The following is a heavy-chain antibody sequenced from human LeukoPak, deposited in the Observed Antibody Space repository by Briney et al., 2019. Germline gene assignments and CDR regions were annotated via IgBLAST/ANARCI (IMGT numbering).Heavy chain of an antibody. V-gene: IGHV3-53*01. J-gene: IGHJ4*02. Sequence: GGSLRLSCTASGFAVSDNYMAWVRQAPGKGLEWVSVVYSGGNTYYADSVEGRFTISRDNAKNSLYLQMNSLRAEDTAVYYCARDGSDTAMVTVDYWGQGTLVTVSS. CDR3: ARDGSDTAMVTVDY. CDR1: GFAVSDNY. CDR2: VYSGGNT. D-gene: IGHD5-18*01.